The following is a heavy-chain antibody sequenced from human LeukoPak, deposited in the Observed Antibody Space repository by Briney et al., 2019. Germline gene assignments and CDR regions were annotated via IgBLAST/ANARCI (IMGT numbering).Heavy chain of an antibody. CDR1: GFTFSSYW. V-gene: IGHV3-74*01. Sequence: GGSLRLSCAASGFTFSSYWMHWVRQAPGKGLVWVSRINSDGSSTNYADSVKGRFIISRDNSKNTLYLQMNSLRAEDTAVYYCAKDRTSGWNDLFDYWGQGTLVTVSS. D-gene: IGHD1-1*01. CDR2: INSDGSST. CDR3: AKDRTSGWNDLFDY. J-gene: IGHJ4*02.